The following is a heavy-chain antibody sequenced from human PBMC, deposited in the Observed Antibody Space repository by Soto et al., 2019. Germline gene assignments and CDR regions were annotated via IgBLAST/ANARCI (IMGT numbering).Heavy chain of an antibody. CDR3: AREGHYYGSDQETYYYYGMDV. CDR1: GFTFSSYG. V-gene: IGHV3-33*01. Sequence: TGGSLRLSCAASGFTFSSYGMHWVRQAPGKGLEWVAVIWYDGSNKYYADSVKGRFTISRDNSKNTLYLQMNSLRAEDTAVYYCAREGHYYGSDQETYYYYGMDVWGQGTTVTVSS. D-gene: IGHD3-10*01. J-gene: IGHJ6*02. CDR2: IWYDGSNK.